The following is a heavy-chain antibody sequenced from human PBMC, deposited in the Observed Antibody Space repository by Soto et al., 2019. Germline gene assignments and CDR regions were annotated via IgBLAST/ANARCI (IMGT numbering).Heavy chain of an antibody. D-gene: IGHD3-9*01. Sequence: SETLSLTCTVSGGSISSYYWSWIRQPPGKGLEWIGYIYYSGSTNYNPSLKSRVTISVDTSKNQVSLKLNSVTATDTAVYYCAGAGYEILTGSYKKQRYFDYWGRGTLVTVSS. CDR3: AGAGYEILTGSYKKQRYFDY. CDR2: IYYSGST. CDR1: GGSISSYY. V-gene: IGHV4-59*01. J-gene: IGHJ4*02.